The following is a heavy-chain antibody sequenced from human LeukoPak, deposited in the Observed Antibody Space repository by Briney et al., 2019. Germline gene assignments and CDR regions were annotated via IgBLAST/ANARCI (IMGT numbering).Heavy chain of an antibody. CDR3: ARGRVSSSTWYSTYYYYFYMDV. V-gene: IGHV4-39*07. CDR2: IYYSGST. Sequence: SETLSLTCTVSGGSISSNSYYWGWIRQPPGKGLKWIGSIYYSGSTYYNPSLNGRVSISRDTTKNLFSLRLRSVTAADTAVYFCARGRVSSSTWYSTYYYYFYMDVWGKGTTVTVSS. J-gene: IGHJ6*03. CDR1: GGSISSNSYY. D-gene: IGHD1-1*01.